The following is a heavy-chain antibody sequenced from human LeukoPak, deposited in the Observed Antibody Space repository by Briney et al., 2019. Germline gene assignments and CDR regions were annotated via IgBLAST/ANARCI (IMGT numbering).Heavy chain of an antibody. CDR3: ARGPYCGGDCYFAY. Sequence: SETLSLTCTVSSGSISSYYWSWIRQPAGKGLEWIGRVYTSGTTNYNPSLKSRVTMSVGTSKNQFSLKLTSVTAADTGVYYCARGPYCGGDCYFAYWGQGTLVTVSS. V-gene: IGHV4-4*07. J-gene: IGHJ4*02. CDR1: SGSISSYY. CDR2: VYTSGTT. D-gene: IGHD2-21*01.